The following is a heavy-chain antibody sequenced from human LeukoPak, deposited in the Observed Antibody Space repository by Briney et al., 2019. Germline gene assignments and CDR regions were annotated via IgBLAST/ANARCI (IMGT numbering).Heavy chain of an antibody. CDR3: ARVKGTSYDFWSGYYTSSNWFDP. Sequence: ASVKVSCKASGYTFTSYAMNWVRQAPGQGLEWMGWINTNTGNPTYAQGFTGRFVFSLDTSVSTAYLQISSLKAEDTAVYYCARVKGTSYDFWSGYYTSSNWFDPWGQETLVTVSS. V-gene: IGHV7-4-1*02. D-gene: IGHD3-3*01. CDR1: GYTFTSYA. J-gene: IGHJ5*02. CDR2: INTNTGNP.